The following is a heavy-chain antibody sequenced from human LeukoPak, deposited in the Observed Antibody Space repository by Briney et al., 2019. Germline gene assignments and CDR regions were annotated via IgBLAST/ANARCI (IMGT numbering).Heavy chain of an antibody. CDR3: ARQRGYCSGGSCYRTPHFDY. V-gene: IGHV4-39*01. Sequence: SETLSLTCTVSGDSISSSTSYYWGWIRQPPGKGLEWIGSIYYSGTTYYNPSLKSRDTISVDTSKNYFSLKLSSVTAADTAVYYCARQRGYCSGGSCYRTPHFDYWGQGTLVTVSS. CDR2: IYYSGTT. D-gene: IGHD2-15*01. CDR1: GDSISSSTSYY. J-gene: IGHJ4*02.